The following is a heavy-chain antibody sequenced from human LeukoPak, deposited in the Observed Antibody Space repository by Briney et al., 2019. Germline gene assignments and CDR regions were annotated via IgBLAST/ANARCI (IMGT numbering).Heavy chain of an antibody. D-gene: IGHD3-10*01. CDR3: ARAPRGDYFDY. CDR2: IYSGGST. CDR1: GGSISSSSYY. J-gene: IGHJ4*02. Sequence: ETLSLTCTVSGGSISSSSYYWGWIRQAPGKGLEWVSVIYSGGSTYYADSVKGRFTISRDNSKNTLYLQMNSLRAEDTAVYYCARAPRGDYFDYWGQGTLVTVSS. V-gene: IGHV3-53*01.